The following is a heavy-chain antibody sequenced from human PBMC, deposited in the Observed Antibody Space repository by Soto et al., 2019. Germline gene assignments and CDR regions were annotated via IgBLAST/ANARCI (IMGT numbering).Heavy chain of an antibody. D-gene: IGHD6-6*01. Sequence: SQTLSLTCAISGDSVSSNSAAWNWIRQSPSRGLEWLGRTYYRSKWYNDYAVSVKSRITISPDTSKNQFSLQLNSVTPEDTAVYYCARDLRAYSSSGANFDYWGQGTLVTVSS. V-gene: IGHV6-1*01. J-gene: IGHJ4*02. CDR2: TYYRSKWYN. CDR1: GDSVSSNSAA. CDR3: ARDLRAYSSSGANFDY.